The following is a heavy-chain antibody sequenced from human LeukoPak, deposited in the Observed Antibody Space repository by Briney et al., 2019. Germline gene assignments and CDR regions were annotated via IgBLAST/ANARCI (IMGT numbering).Heavy chain of an antibody. CDR1: GGSISSSSYY. Sequence: SETLSLTCTVSGGSISSSSYYWGWIRQPPGKGLEWIGSIYYSGSTYYNPSLKSRVTISVDTSKNQFSLKLSSVTAADTAVYYCASVNDYGDYVEGGFDYWGQGTLVTVSS. CDR3: ASVNDYGDYVEGGFDY. V-gene: IGHV4-39*01. CDR2: IYYSGST. J-gene: IGHJ4*02. D-gene: IGHD4-17*01.